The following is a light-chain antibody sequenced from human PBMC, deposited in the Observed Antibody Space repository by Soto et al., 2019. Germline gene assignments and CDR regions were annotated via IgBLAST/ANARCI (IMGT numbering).Light chain of an antibody. J-gene: IGKJ2*01. CDR1: QYISSN. V-gene: IGKV3-15*01. CDR3: QQYNNWPPYT. Sequence: ETVMTQSPVTLSVSPGERVTISCRASQYISSNLAWYQQKPGQAPRLLIYGASTRATGFPARFSGSGSGTELTLTITGLQSEDFAVYYCQQYNNWPPYTFGQGTKLEIK. CDR2: GAS.